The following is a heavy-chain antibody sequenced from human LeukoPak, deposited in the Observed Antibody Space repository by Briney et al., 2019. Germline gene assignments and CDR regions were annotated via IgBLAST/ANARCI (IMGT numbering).Heavy chain of an antibody. Sequence: SETLSLTCTVSGGSISSSSYYWGWIRQPPGKGLEWIGSIYYSGSTYYNPSLKSRVTISVDTSKNQSSLKLSSVTAADTAVYYCARLSARYYGSGTVDYWGQGTLVTVSS. CDR2: IYYSGST. J-gene: IGHJ4*02. V-gene: IGHV4-39*01. CDR1: GGSISSSSYY. CDR3: ARLSARYYGSGTVDY. D-gene: IGHD3-10*01.